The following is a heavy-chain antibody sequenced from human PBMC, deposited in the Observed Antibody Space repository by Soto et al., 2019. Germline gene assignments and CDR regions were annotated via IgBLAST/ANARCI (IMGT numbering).Heavy chain of an antibody. Sequence: QVQLAESGGGLVKPGGSLRLSCAASGFTFDNYYMSWIRQAPGKGLEWISYISSNDGTTYYADSLKGRFTISRDNAKNSLYLQMNSLRAEDTAVYYCAREINYSRYPRVIDFWGQGTLVTVS. J-gene: IGHJ4*02. CDR3: AREINYSRYPRVIDF. CDR2: ISSNDGTT. V-gene: IGHV3-11*01. CDR1: GFTFDNYY. D-gene: IGHD1-7*01.